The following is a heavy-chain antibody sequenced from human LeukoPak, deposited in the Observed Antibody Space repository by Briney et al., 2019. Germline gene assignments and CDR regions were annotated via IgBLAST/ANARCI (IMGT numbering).Heavy chain of an antibody. CDR3: ARDNSVGDNAWWFDP. J-gene: IGHJ5*02. V-gene: IGHV1-46*01. CDR1: GYTFTSYY. CDR2: IYPTGGST. Sequence: APVKVSCKASGYTFTSYYMHWVRQAPGQGLEWMGLIYPTGGSTGYAQKFQGRVTMTRDMSTSTDYMELSSLRSEDTAIYYCARDNSVGDNAWWFDPWGQGTLVTVSS. D-gene: IGHD1-26*01.